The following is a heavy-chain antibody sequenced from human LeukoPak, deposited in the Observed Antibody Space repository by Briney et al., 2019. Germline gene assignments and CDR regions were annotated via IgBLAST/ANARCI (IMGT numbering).Heavy chain of an antibody. D-gene: IGHD2-2*01. Sequence: KHGESLKISCKGSGYSFTSYWIGWVRQMPGKGLEWMGIIYPGDSDTRYSPSFQGQVTISADKSISTAYLQWSSLKASDTAMYYCARRRYCSSTSCYGRAFDIWGQGTMVTVSS. CDR3: ARRRYCSSTSCYGRAFDI. V-gene: IGHV5-51*01. CDR2: IYPGDSDT. J-gene: IGHJ3*02. CDR1: GYSFTSYW.